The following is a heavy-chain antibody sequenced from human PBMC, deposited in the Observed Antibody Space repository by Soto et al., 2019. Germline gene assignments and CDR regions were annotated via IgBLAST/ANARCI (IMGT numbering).Heavy chain of an antibody. J-gene: IGHJ6*02. D-gene: IGHD3-10*01. CDR1: GFTFSSYG. V-gene: IGHV3-30*03. Sequence: PGGFLRLSCAASGFTFSSYGRHWVRQAPGKGLEWVAVISYDGSNKYYADSVKGQVTISADKSISTAYLQWSSLKASDTAMYYCARLDYYGSGSDVYLGYYYYGMDVWGQGTTVAVSS. CDR2: ISYDGSNK. CDR3: ARLDYYGSGSDVYLGYYYYGMDV.